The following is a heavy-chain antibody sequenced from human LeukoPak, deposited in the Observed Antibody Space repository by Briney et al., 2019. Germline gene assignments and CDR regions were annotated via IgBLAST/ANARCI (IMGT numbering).Heavy chain of an antibody. CDR3: TRDRGRYSDSGTYFAY. D-gene: IGHD3-10*01. CDR2: IYSGGST. Sequence: GGSLRLSCAASGFTVSSNCMSWVRQAPGKGLEWVSVIYSGGSTYYADSVKGRFTISRDNSKNTLYLQMNSLRAEDTALYYCTRDRGRYSDSGTYFAYWGEGTLVTVSS. V-gene: IGHV3-53*01. J-gene: IGHJ4*02. CDR1: GFTVSSNC.